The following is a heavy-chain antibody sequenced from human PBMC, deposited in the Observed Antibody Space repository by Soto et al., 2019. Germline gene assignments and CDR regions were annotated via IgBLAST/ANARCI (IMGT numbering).Heavy chain of an antibody. D-gene: IGHD6-19*01. CDR2: ISGSGGNT. V-gene: IGHV3-23*01. J-gene: IGHJ4*02. CDR3: ANLYSSSGWYRYFDY. CDR1: GFTFSSSA. Sequence: EVQLLESGGGLVQPGGSLRLSCAASGFTFSSSAMSWVRQAPGKGLEWVSAISGSGGNTYYADSVKGRFTISRDNSKNTLYLQMNSLRAEDTAVYYCANLYSSSGWYRYFDYWGQGTLVTVSS.